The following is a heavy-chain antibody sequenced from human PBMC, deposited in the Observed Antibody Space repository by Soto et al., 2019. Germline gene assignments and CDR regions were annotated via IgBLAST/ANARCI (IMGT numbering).Heavy chain of an antibody. CDR1: GGSISSYY. Sequence: PSETLSLTCTVSGGSISSYYWSWIRQPPGKGLEWIGYIYYSGSTNYNPSLKSRVTISVDTSKNQFSLKLSSVTAADTAVYYCARGGYYYYGMDVWGKGTTVNVST. CDR2: IYYSGST. J-gene: IGHJ6*04. CDR3: ARGGYYYYGMDV. V-gene: IGHV4-59*01.